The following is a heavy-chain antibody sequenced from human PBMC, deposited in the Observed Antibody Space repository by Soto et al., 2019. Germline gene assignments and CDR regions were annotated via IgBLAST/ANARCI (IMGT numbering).Heavy chain of an antibody. Sequence: PSETLSLTCAVYGGSFSGYYWSWIRQPPGKGLEWIGEINHSGSTNYNPSLKSRVTISVDTSKNQFSLKLSSVTAADTAVYYCARGIKAIAVAGTGGIAPWGQGTLVTVSS. CDR3: ARGIKAIAVAGTGGIAP. V-gene: IGHV4-34*01. J-gene: IGHJ5*02. D-gene: IGHD6-19*01. CDR2: INHSGST. CDR1: GGSFSGYY.